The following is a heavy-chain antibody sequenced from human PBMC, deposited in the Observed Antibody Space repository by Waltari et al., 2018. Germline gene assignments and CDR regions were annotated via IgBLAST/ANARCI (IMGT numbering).Heavy chain of an antibody. CDR2: MSYKGAT. J-gene: IGHJ3*01. V-gene: IGHV4-39*02. CDR1: GGAITSNRHA. CDR3: ATYIGASIGTAAFDV. Sequence: QLQLQESGPGLGKPPEHLSLTCIFPGGAITSNRHAWAWIRQPPGQGLEWIGTMSYKGATYSSPSLKSRVTVSRDTSKNHLSLTLGSVTAADTAVYYCATYIGASIGTAAFDVWGQGTMVTVSS. D-gene: IGHD5-12*01.